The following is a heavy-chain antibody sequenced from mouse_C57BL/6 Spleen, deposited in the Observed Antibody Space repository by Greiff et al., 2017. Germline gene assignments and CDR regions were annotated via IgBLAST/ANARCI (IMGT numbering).Heavy chain of an antibody. J-gene: IGHJ4*01. CDR3: AREGNYGALYAMDY. D-gene: IGHD1-1*01. CDR2: IDPSDSET. V-gene: IGHV1-52*01. Sequence: QVHVKQPGAELVRPGSSVKLSCKASGYTFTSYWMHWVKQRPIQGLEWIGNIDPSDSETHYNQKFKDKATLTVDKSSSTAYMQLSSLTSEDSAVYYCAREGNYGALYAMDYWGQGTSVTVSS. CDR1: GYTFTSYW.